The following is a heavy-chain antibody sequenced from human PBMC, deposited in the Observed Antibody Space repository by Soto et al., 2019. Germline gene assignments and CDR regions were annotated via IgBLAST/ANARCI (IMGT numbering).Heavy chain of an antibody. D-gene: IGHD3-10*01. V-gene: IGHV4-31*03. CDR3: ARDLRGYGWFDP. J-gene: IGHJ5*02. CDR2: IFYSGKN. CDR1: GGSISSGGYY. Sequence: QVQLQESGPRLVKPSQTLSLTCTVSGGSISSGGYYWSWIRQYPGTGLEWIGNIFYSGKNYYNPSLKRRVTMSVDTSKNQFSLNLSSVTAADTAVYYCARDLRGYGWFDPWGQGTLVTVSS.